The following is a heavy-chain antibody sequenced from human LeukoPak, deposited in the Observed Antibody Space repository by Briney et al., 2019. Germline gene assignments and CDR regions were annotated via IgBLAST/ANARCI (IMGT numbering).Heavy chain of an antibody. J-gene: IGHJ6*03. CDR1: GGSIGSHY. Sequence: SETLSLTCTVSGGSIGSHYWIWIRQSPEKGLEWIGDISSSGSTGYNPSLRSRVTISLDTSKNQFSLNLSSVTAADTAVYYCARGALRGFYAFIYMDVWGKGTTVTVSS. V-gene: IGHV4-59*11. CDR2: ISSSGST. CDR3: ARGALRGFYAFIYMDV. D-gene: IGHD5/OR15-5a*01.